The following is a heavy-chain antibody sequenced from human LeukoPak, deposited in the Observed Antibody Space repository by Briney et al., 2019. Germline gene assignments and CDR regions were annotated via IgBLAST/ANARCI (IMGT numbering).Heavy chain of an antibody. CDR1: GGSISSYY. CDR2: IYYSGST. Sequence: SETLSLTCTVSGGSISSYYWSWIRQPPGKGLEWIGYIYYSGSTNYNPSLKSRVTTSVDTSKNQFSLKLSSVTAADTAVYYCARNRDYYYYYMDVWGKGTTVTVSS. J-gene: IGHJ6*03. CDR3: ARNRDYYYYYMDV. V-gene: IGHV4-59*01. D-gene: IGHD1-14*01.